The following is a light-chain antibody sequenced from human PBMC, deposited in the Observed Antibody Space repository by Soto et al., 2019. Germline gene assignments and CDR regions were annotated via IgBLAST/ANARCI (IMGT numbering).Light chain of an antibody. CDR2: GVS. Sequence: EIDLTQSPGTLSLSPGERATLSCRASQSVSRSYLAWYQQKPGQSPRLLIYGVSTRATGIPDRFSGSGSGADFTLTISRLEPEDFAVYYCQQYGSSPTFGQGTKVDIK. J-gene: IGKJ1*01. CDR3: QQYGSSPT. V-gene: IGKV3-20*01. CDR1: QSVSRSY.